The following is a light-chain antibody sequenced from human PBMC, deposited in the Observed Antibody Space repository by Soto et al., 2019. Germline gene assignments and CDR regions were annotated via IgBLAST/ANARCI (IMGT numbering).Light chain of an antibody. V-gene: IGKV1-39*01. J-gene: IGKJ3*01. CDR1: QSISSH. Sequence: DILMTQAPSSLSVSVGDRVTITCRASQSISSHLNLYQQQQGKAPQLLIYVASSLPGVVPPRFSGSGSGTDFTLTISRLQADEFAIYYCQHRYSMPLTFGPGTRVDIK. CDR3: QHRYSMPLT. CDR2: VAS.